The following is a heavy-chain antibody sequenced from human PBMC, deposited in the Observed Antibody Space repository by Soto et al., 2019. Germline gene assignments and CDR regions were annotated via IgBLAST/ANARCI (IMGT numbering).Heavy chain of an antibody. D-gene: IGHD6-13*01. J-gene: IGHJ4*02. Sequence: EVQLVESGGGLIQPGGSLTLSCAASGFSLSSYSMNWVRQAPGKGLEWVSYISSSSNTIYHADSVKARFTVSRDNARNSVYLQMNSLRAEDTAVYYCAGFSAASGWNPSDHWGQGTLVTVSS. V-gene: IGHV3-48*01. CDR2: ISSSSNTI. CDR1: GFSLSSYS. CDR3: AGFSAASGWNPSDH.